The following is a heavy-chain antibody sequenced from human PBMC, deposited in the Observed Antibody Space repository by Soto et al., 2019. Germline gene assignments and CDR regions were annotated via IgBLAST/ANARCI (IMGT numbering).Heavy chain of an antibody. CDR3: ARVGGIAAADFYYYGMDV. Sequence: PSEPMSLTCAVSGGSISSGGYSWSWIRQPPGKGLEWIGYIYHSGSTYYNPSLKSRVTISVDRSKNQFSLKLSSVTAADTAVYYCARVGGIAAADFYYYGMDVWGQGTTVTVSS. V-gene: IGHV4-30-2*01. D-gene: IGHD6-13*01. CDR1: GGSISSGGYS. CDR2: IYHSGST. J-gene: IGHJ6*02.